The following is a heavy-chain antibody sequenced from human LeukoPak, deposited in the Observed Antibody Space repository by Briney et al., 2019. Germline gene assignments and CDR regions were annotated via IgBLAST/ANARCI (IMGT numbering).Heavy chain of an antibody. CDR3: ARDGGYDFWSGYYQDY. Sequence: SETLSLTCTVSGGSVSSGSYYWSWIRQPPGKGLEWIGYIYYSGSTNYNPSLKSRVTISVDTSKNQFSLKLSSVTAADTAVYYCARDGGYDFWSGYYQDYWGQGTLDTVSS. CDR1: GGSVSSGSYY. D-gene: IGHD3-3*01. CDR2: IYYSGST. J-gene: IGHJ4*02. V-gene: IGHV4-61*01.